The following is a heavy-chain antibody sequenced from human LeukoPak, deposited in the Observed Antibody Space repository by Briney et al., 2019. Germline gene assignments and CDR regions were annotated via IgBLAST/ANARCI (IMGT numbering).Heavy chain of an antibody. V-gene: IGHV3-74*01. CDR2: INSDGSST. CDR3: ARVGSGNYYAY. CDR1: GFTFSSYW. D-gene: IGHD3-10*01. Sequence: GGSLRLSCAASGFTFSSYWMYWVRQAPGKGLVWVSRINSDGSSTDYADSVKGRFTISRDNAKDTLYLQMNSLRAEDTAVYYCARVGSGNYYAYWGQGTLVTVSS. J-gene: IGHJ4*02.